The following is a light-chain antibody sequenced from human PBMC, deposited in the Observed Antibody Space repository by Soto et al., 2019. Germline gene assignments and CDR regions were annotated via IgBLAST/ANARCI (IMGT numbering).Light chain of an antibody. J-gene: IGLJ2*01. Sequence: QSALTQPASVSGSPGQSITISCTGTSSDIGAYNYVSWYQQHSGKAPKLMIYDVSNRPSGVSNRFSGSKSGHTASLTISGLQAEYEADYYCSSYTSSSTVVFGGGTKLTVL. CDR3: SSYTSSSTVV. CDR1: SSDIGAYNY. V-gene: IGLV2-14*01. CDR2: DVS.